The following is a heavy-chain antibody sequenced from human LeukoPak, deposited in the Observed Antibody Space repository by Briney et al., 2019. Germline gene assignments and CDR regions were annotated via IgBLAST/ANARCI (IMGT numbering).Heavy chain of an antibody. D-gene: IGHD3-22*01. CDR3: TRLPDYYDSSGYYLPLGY. J-gene: IGHJ4*02. CDR2: IRSKANSYAT. V-gene: IGHV3-73*01. Sequence: GGSLRLSCAASGFTFSGSAMHWVRQASGKGLEWVGRIRSKANSYATAYAASVEGRFTISRDDSKNTAYLQMNSLKTEDTAVYYCTRLPDYYDSSGYYLPLGYWGQGTLVTVSS. CDR1: GFTFSGSA.